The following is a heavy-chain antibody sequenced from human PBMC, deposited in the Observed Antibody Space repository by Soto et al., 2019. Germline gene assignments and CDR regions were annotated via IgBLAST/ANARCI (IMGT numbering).Heavy chain of an antibody. CDR1: GGSISSSSYY. CDR3: ARPGVGATGDAFDI. Sequence: SETLSLTCTVSGGSISSSSYYWGWIRQPPGKGLEWIGSIYYSGSTYYNPSLKSRVTISVDTSKNQFSLKLSCVTAADTAVYYCARPGVGATGDAFDIWGQGTMVTVSS. J-gene: IGHJ3*02. CDR2: IYYSGST. D-gene: IGHD1-26*01. V-gene: IGHV4-39*01.